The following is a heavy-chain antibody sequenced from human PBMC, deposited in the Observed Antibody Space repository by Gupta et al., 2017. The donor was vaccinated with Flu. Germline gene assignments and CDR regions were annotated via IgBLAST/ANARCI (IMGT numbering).Heavy chain of an antibody. V-gene: IGHV4-39*01. D-gene: IGHD3-10*01. J-gene: IGHJ4*02. CDR2: VGYGGSH. Sequence: QLQLQESGPGLVQPSETLSLICTVSGGSISDTSYYWGWIRTPPGKGQAGIGNVGYGGSHFYNPSIKRRVTISVDTSENKFSRKLSSVTAADTAGDYCARRSTYGKTCDYWGQGALVTVSS. CDR1: GGSISDTSYY. CDR3: ARRSTYGKTCDY.